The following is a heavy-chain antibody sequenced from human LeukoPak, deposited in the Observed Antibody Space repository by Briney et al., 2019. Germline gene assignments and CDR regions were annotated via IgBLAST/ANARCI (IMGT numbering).Heavy chain of an antibody. J-gene: IGHJ6*02. CDR2: ICGSVNST. V-gene: IGHV3-23*01. D-gene: IGHD3-9*01. CDR1: GFTFSNYV. Sequence: PGGSLRLPCAASGFTFSNYVLSWVRQAPGKGLEGVSSICGSVNSTYYADSVKGRFTISRDNSKNTLYLQMNSLRAEDTAVYYCARDQAFDWFYYYYGMDVWGLGTTVIVSS. CDR3: ARDQAFDWFYYYYGMDV.